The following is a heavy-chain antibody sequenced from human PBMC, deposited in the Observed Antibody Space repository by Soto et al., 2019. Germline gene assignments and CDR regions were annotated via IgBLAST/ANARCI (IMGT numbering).Heavy chain of an antibody. CDR3: AREGYCSGGSCSDYDAFDI. Sequence: ASVKVSRKASGYTFTSYGISWVRQAPGQGLEWMGWISAYNGNTNYAQKLQGRVTMTTDTSTSTAYMELRSLRSDDTAVYYCAREGYCSGGSCSDYDAFDIWGQGTMVTVSS. CDR1: GYTFTSYG. J-gene: IGHJ3*02. V-gene: IGHV1-18*01. CDR2: ISAYNGNT. D-gene: IGHD2-15*01.